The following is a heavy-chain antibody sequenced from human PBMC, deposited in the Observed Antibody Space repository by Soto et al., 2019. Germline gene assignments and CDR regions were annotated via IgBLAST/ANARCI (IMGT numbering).Heavy chain of an antibody. CDR3: VHHGGDPYYHDF. J-gene: IGHJ4*02. D-gene: IGHD4-17*01. CDR1: GGSLSSSSW. CDR2: IYYSGST. V-gene: IGHV4-4*02. Sequence: QVQLQESGPGLVNPSGTLSLTCAVSGGSLSSSSWWSWVRQPPGKALEWLGEIYYSGSTKYNPSLNSRVTISADKSKNDFSLRLSSVTAADTAVYYCVHHGGDPYYHDFWGQGMLVTVSS.